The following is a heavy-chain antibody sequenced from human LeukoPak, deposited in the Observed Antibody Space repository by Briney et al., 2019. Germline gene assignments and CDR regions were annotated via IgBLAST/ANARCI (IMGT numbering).Heavy chain of an antibody. CDR2: ISSGSEDT. CDR3: VGPPCLRGGYCSTHS. V-gene: IGHV3-11*03. J-gene: IGHJ4*02. D-gene: IGHD2-2*01. Sequence: GGSLRLSCAASGFTFSAYSMTWIRQAPGKGLEWVSYISSGSEDTLYADPVKGRFTISRDNAKNSLYLRMNSLTAEDTAVYYCVGPPCLRGGYCSTHSWGQGTLVTVDS. CDR1: GFTFSAYS.